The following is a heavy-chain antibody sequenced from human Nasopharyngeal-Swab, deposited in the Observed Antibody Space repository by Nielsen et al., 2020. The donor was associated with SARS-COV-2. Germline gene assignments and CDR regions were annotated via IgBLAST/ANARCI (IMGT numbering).Heavy chain of an antibody. V-gene: IGHV4-31*03. J-gene: IGHJ4*02. D-gene: IGHD2-2*01. CDR1: GGSISSGGYY. CDR3: ARCGGTGCLL. Sequence: SETLSLTCTVSGGSISSGGYYWSWIRQHPGKGLEWIGYIYYSGSTYYNPSLKSRVTISVDTSKNQFSLKLSSVTAADTAVYYCARCGGTGCLLWGQGTLVTVSS. CDR2: IYYSGST.